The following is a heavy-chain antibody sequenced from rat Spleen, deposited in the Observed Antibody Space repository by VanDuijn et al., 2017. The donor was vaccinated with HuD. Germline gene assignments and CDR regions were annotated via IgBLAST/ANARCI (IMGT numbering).Heavy chain of an antibody. D-gene: IGHD5-1*01. V-gene: IGHV5-20*01. CDR3: TTTGSSGHFDF. CDR2: ISYDGGST. J-gene: IGHJ1*01. CDR1: GLTFSTSG. Sequence: EVQLVESGGGLVQPGGSLKLSCEASGLTFSTSGMAWFRQAPKKGLEWVASISYDGGSTYYRDSVKGRFTISRDNAKSSLYLQMDSLRSEDTATYYCTTTGSSGHFDFWGPGTMVTVSS.